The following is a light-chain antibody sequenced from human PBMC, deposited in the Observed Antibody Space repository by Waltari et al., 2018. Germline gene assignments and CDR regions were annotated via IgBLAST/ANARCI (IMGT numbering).Light chain of an antibody. CDR2: DVN. CDR3: SSYTTTSTYV. CDR1: SSDVGAYND. Sequence: QSALTQPASVSGSPGQSITISCAGTSSDVGAYNDVAWYQQHSGKAPKLIISDVNNRPSGFSNPFSGSKSGNTASLIISVLQADDEADYYCSSYTTTSTYVFGTGTTVSVL. V-gene: IGLV2-14*03. J-gene: IGLJ1*01.